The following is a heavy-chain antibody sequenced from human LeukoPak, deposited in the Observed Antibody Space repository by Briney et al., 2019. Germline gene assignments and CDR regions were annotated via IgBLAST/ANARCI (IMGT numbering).Heavy chain of an antibody. CDR1: GASVNSGSHY. Sequence: SETLSLTCTVSGASVNSGSHYWSWFRQPPGKGLEWIGYMYYSGTTNSNPSLKSRVTMSVDTSKNHFSLKMNSLTAADTAEYYCAGLRYHGGNTVWGQGTPVTVSS. D-gene: IGHD4-23*01. CDR2: MYYSGTT. CDR3: AGLRYHGGNTV. V-gene: IGHV4-61*03. J-gene: IGHJ4*02.